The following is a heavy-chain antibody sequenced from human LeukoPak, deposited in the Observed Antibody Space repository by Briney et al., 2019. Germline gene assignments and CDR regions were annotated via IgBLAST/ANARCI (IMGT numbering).Heavy chain of an antibody. CDR3: ASTQWPDAFDY. D-gene: IGHD6-19*01. J-gene: IGHJ4*02. CDR1: GGSISSGDYY. V-gene: IGHV4-30-4*01. Sequence: SQTLSLTCTVSGGSISSGDYYRSWIRQPPGKGLEWIGYIYYSGSTYYNPSLKSRVTISVDTSKNQFSLKLSSVTAADTAVYYCASTQWPDAFDYWGQGTLVTVSS. CDR2: IYYSGST.